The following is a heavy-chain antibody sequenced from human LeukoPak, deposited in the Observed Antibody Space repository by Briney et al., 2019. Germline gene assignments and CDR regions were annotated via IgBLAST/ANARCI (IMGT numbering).Heavy chain of an antibody. CDR1: GGTFSSYA. J-gene: IGHJ4*02. D-gene: IGHD6-6*01. CDR3: ARDGSVIAARFDFDY. CDR2: IIPIFGTA. V-gene: IGHV1-69*13. Sequence: SVKVSCKASGGTFSSYAISWVRQAPGQGLEWMGGIIPIFGTANYAQKFQGRVTITADESTSTAYMELRSLRSDDTAVYYCARDGSVIAARFDFDYWGQGTLVTVSS.